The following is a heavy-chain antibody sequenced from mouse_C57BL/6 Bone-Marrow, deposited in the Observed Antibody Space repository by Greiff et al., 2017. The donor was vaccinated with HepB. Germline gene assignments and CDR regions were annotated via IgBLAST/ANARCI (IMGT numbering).Heavy chain of an antibody. J-gene: IGHJ2*01. V-gene: IGHV5-16*02. CDR2: INYDGSST. CDR3: ARRAVVGSHFDY. CDR1: GFTFSDYY. Sequence: EVKLVESEGGLVQPGSSMKLSCTASGFTFSDYYMAWVRQVPEKGLEWVANINYDGSSTYYLDSLKSRFIISRDNAKNILYLQMSSLKSEDTATYYCARRAVVGSHFDYWGQGTTLTVSS. D-gene: IGHD1-1*01.